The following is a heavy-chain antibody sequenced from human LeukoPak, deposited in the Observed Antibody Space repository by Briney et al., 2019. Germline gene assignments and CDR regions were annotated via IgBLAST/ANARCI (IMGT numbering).Heavy chain of an antibody. J-gene: IGHJ4*02. CDR1: GGSFSGYY. CDR2: INHSGST. D-gene: IGHD3-22*01. V-gene: IGHV4-34*01. Sequence: PSETLSLTCAVYGGSFSGYYWSWIRQPPGKGLEWIGEINHSGSTNYNPSLKSRVTISVDTSKNQFSLKLSSVTAADTAVYYCARGPYYYDSRGYYRGYWGQGTLVTVSS. CDR3: ARGPYYYDSRGYYRGY.